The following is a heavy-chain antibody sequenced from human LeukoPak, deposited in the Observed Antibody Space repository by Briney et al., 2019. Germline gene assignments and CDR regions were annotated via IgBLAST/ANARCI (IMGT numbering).Heavy chain of an antibody. V-gene: IGHV1-2*04. D-gene: IGHD5-24*01. CDR1: GYTFTGYY. J-gene: IGHJ4*02. Sequence: ASVKVSCKASGYTFTGYYMHWVRQAPGQGLEWMGWINPNSGGTNYAQKFQGWVTMTRDTSISTAYVELSRLRSDDTAVYYCARAGTVEMTPHDYWGQGTLVTVSS. CDR3: ARAGTVEMTPHDY. CDR2: INPNSGGT.